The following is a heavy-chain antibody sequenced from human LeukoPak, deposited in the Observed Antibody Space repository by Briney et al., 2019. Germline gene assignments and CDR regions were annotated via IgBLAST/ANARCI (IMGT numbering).Heavy chain of an antibody. V-gene: IGHV3-30*03. CDR3: ARAPEYCSSTSCHYYYGMDV. Sequence: GGSLRLSCAASGFTFSSYGMHWVRQAPGKGLEWVAVISYDGSNKYYADSVKGRFTISRDNAKNSLYLQMNSLRAEDTAVYYCARAPEYCSSTSCHYYYGMDVWGQGTTVTVSS. J-gene: IGHJ6*02. CDR2: ISYDGSNK. D-gene: IGHD2-2*01. CDR1: GFTFSSYG.